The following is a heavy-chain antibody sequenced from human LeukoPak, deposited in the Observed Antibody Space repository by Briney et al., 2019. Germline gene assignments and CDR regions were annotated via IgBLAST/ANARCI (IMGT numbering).Heavy chain of an antibody. CDR3: ARDSYYYDSSGYFSAGLYNWFDP. CDR2: INPSGGST. Sequence: ASVKVSCKASGYTFTSYYMHWVRQAPGQGLERMGIINPSGGSTSYAQKFQGRVTMTRDTSTSTVYMELSSLRSEDTAVYYCARDSYYYDSSGYFSAGLYNWFDPWGQGTLVTVSS. CDR1: GYTFTSYY. V-gene: IGHV1-46*01. J-gene: IGHJ5*02. D-gene: IGHD3-22*01.